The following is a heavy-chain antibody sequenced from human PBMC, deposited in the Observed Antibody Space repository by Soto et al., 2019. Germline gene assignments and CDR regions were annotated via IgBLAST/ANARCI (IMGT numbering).Heavy chain of an antibody. J-gene: IGHJ4*02. D-gene: IGHD3-22*01. V-gene: IGHV3-30-3*01. CDR2: ISYDGSNK. CDR3: ARGLYSYDSSGYPFDY. CDR1: GFTFSNYG. Sequence: GRSLSLSFAASGFTFSNYGMRWVRPAPGKGLEWVAVISYDGSNKYYADSVKGRFTISRDNSKNTLYLQMNSLRAEDTAVYYCARGLYSYDSSGYPFDYWGQGTLVTVS.